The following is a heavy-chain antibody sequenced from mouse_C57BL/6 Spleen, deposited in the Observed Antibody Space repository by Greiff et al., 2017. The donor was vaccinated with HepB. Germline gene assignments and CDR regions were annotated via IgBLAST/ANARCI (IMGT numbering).Heavy chain of an antibody. J-gene: IGHJ2*01. Sequence: EVQLQESGGDLVKPGGSLKLSCAASGFTFSSYGMSWVRQTPDKRLEWVATISSGGSYTYYPDSVKGRFTISRDNAKNTLYLQMSSLKSEDTAMYYCARHGHFDYWGQGTTLTVSS. CDR2: ISSGGSYT. V-gene: IGHV5-6*01. CDR3: ARHGHFDY. CDR1: GFTFSSYG.